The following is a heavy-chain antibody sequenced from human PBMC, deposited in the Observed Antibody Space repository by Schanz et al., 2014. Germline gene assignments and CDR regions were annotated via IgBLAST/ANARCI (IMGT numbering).Heavy chain of an antibody. Sequence: VQLVESGGGLVKPGGSLRLSCAASGFTFSYYNMNWVRQAPGKGLEWVTFIRYDGSKKYYVDSVKGRFTISRNNSKNTLYLQMNSLRVEDTAVYYCAKGGSSLDDWGQGTLVTVSS. D-gene: IGHD3-16*01. V-gene: IGHV3-30*02. CDR1: GFTFSYYN. CDR3: AKGGSSLDD. J-gene: IGHJ4*02. CDR2: IRYDGSKK.